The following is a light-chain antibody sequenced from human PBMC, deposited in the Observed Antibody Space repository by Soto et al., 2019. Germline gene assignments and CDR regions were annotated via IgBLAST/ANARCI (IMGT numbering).Light chain of an antibody. CDR1: SSDVGGYDY. CDR3: SSYSISTAYL. V-gene: IGLV2-14*01. CDR2: EVS. J-gene: IGLJ1*01. Sequence: QSVLTQPASVSGSPGQSITSSCTRTSSDVGGYDYVSWYQLHPGKAPKLMVFEVSNRPSGVSYRFSGSKSGNTASLTISGLQAEDEADYFCSSYSISTAYLFGTGTKVTVL.